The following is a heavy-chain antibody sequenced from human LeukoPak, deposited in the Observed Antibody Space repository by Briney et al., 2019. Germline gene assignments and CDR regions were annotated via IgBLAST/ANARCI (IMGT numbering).Heavy chain of an antibody. D-gene: IGHD6-19*01. Sequence: GGSLRLSCAASGFKFSSYAMSWVRQAPGKGLEWVSGISGSGENTYYVDSVKGRFTISRDNSKNTLYLQMTNLRVEDTAVYFCAQDRFVSSGRDDYWGQGTLVTVSS. CDR2: ISGSGENT. V-gene: IGHV3-23*01. CDR1: GFKFSSYA. J-gene: IGHJ4*02. CDR3: AQDRFVSSGRDDY.